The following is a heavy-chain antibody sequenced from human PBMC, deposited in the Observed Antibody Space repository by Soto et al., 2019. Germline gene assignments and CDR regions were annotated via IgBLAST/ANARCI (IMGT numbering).Heavy chain of an antibody. J-gene: IGHJ1*01. V-gene: IGHV1-69*13. Sequence: SVKVSCKASGGTFSTYAISWVRQAPGQGLEWMGGIIPMFGTAKYAQKFQCRVTITADESTTTAYMELSSLGFDDAAVYYCAREVGYCSVGSCYTYFHYWGQGTTVTVSS. CDR2: IIPMFGTA. CDR3: AREVGYCSVGSCYTYFHY. D-gene: IGHD2-15*01. CDR1: GGTFSTYA.